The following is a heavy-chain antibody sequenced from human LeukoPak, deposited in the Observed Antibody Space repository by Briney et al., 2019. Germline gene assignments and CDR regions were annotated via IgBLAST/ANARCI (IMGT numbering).Heavy chain of an antibody. V-gene: IGHV3-30*02. Sequence: PGGSLRLSCAASGFIFSSYGMHWVRQAPGKGLEWVAFIRYDGSNTYYADSVKGRFTISRDNSKNTLYLQMNSLRGEDTAMHYCVRSYHPGGWFDPWGQGTLVTVSS. CDR1: GFIFSSYG. J-gene: IGHJ5*02. CDR3: VRSYHPGGWFDP. D-gene: IGHD2-21*01. CDR2: IRYDGSNT.